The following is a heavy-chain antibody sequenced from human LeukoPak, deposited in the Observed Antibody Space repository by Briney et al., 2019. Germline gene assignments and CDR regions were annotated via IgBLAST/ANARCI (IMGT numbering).Heavy chain of an antibody. Sequence: SETLSLTCTVSGGSISSGGYYWSWIRQHPGKGLEWIGYIYYSGSTYYNPSLKSRVTISVDTSKNQFSLKLSSVTAADTAVSYCARARGYSSSRRGFDYWGQGTLVTVSS. CDR2: IYYSGST. J-gene: IGHJ4*02. CDR1: GGSISSGGYY. CDR3: ARARGYSSSRRGFDY. D-gene: IGHD6-13*01. V-gene: IGHV4-31*03.